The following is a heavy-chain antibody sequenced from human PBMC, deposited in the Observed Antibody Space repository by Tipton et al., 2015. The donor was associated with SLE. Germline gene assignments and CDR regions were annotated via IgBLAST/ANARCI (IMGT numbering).Heavy chain of an antibody. Sequence: LRLSRTVSGGSISSYYWSWIRQPPGKGLEWIGYIYYSGSTNYNPSLKSRVTISVDTSKNQFSLKLSSVTAADTAVYYCARTGTTWHWFDPWGQGTLVTVSS. V-gene: IGHV4-59*12. J-gene: IGHJ5*02. CDR1: GGSISSYY. CDR3: ARTGTTWHWFDP. CDR2: IYYSGST. D-gene: IGHD4-11*01.